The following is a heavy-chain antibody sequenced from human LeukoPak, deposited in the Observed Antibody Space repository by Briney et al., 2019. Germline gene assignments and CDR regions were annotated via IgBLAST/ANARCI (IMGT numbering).Heavy chain of an antibody. CDR3: ARRQQLVNWFDP. CDR2: IYPGDSDI. J-gene: IGHJ5*02. Sequence: ESLKISCKGSGYSFTSYWIGWVRQMPGKGLEWMGVIYPGDSDIRYSPSFQGQVTISADKSINTAYLRWSSLKASDTAMYYCARRQQLVNWFDPWGQGTLVTVSS. D-gene: IGHD6-13*01. V-gene: IGHV5-51*01. CDR1: GYSFTSYW.